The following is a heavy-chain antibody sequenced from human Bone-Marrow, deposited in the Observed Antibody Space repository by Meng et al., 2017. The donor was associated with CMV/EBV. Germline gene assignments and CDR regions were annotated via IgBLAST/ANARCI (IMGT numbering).Heavy chain of an antibody. CDR2: IKQDGSEK. D-gene: IGHD1-14*01. J-gene: IGHJ4*02. CDR3: ARICVTGAACYHFDY. V-gene: IGHV3-7*01. CDR1: GFTFTNYW. Sequence: GESLKISCAASGFTFTNYWMSWVRQAPGKGLEWVANIKQDGSEKQYVDSVEGRFTVSRDNAKNSLDLQMNSLRVDDTAVYYCARICVTGAACYHFDYWGQGTLVTVSS.